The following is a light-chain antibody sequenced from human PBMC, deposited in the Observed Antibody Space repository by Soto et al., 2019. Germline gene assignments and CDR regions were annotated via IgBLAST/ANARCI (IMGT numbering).Light chain of an antibody. V-gene: IGLV2-14*01. Sequence: QSALTQPASVSGSPGQSITISCTGTSSDVGGYNYVSWYQQFPGKAPKLMMYEVSNPPSGVSNLFSGSRSGNTASLTISGLQSEDEAEYYCNSYTSSSTFVFGTGTKLTV. CDR1: SSDVGGYNY. CDR2: EVS. CDR3: NSYTSSSTFV. J-gene: IGLJ1*01.